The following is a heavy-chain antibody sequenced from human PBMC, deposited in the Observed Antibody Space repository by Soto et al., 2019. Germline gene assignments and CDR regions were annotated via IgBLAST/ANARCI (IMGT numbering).Heavy chain of an antibody. CDR3: ASVTTVTRRPFLLDYYYYMDV. D-gene: IGHD4-17*01. J-gene: IGHJ6*03. CDR1: GGSFSGYY. Sequence: PSETLSLTCAVYGGSFSGYYWSWIRQPPGKGLEWIGEINHSGSTNYNPSLKSRVTISVGTSKNQFSLKLSSVTAADTAVYYCASVTTVTRRPFLLDYYYYMDVWGKGTTVTVSS. CDR2: INHSGST. V-gene: IGHV4-34*01.